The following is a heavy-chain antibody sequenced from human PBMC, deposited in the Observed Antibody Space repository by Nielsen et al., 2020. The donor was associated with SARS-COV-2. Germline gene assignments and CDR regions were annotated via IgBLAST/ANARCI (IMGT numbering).Heavy chain of an antibody. D-gene: IGHD3-22*01. CDR3: ARSTNALVVNKRDYYYGMDV. Sequence: SVKVSCKASGGTFSSYAISWVRQAPGQGLEWMGGIIPIFGTANYAQKFQGRVTITADESTSTAYMELSSLRSEDTAVYYCARSTNALVVNKRDYYYGMDVWGQGTTVTVSS. CDR2: IIPIFGTA. J-gene: IGHJ6*02. V-gene: IGHV1-69*13. CDR1: GGTFSSYA.